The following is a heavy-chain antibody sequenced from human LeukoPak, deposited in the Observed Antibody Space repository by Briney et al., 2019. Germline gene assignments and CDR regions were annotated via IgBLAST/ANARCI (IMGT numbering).Heavy chain of an antibody. CDR3: ASRGRAGSDMLALDY. CDR1: GASVTDYY. CDR2: IYYSVTT. J-gene: IGHJ4*02. V-gene: IGHV4-59*02. D-gene: IGHD6-19*01. Sequence: SETLSLTCSVSGASVTDYYWSWIRQTPGKGLEWLGHIYYSVTTHYNTSLKGRLTISVETSKNQFSLRLSSVTAAATAVYYCASRGRAGSDMLALDYWGQGTLITVSS.